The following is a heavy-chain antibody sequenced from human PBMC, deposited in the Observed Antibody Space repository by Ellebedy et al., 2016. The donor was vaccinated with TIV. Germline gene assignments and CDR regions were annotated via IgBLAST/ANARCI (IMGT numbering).Heavy chain of an antibody. Sequence: GESLKISXKGSGYSFTSYWIGWVRQMPGKGLEWMGIIYPGDSDTRYSPSFQGQVTISADKSISTAYLQWSSLKASDTAMYYCARRGSSYHHYNTPYNWFDPWGQGTLVTVSS. V-gene: IGHV5-51*01. J-gene: IGHJ5*02. CDR3: ARRGSSYHHYNTPYNWFDP. CDR2: IYPGDSDT. CDR1: GYSFTSYW. D-gene: IGHD2-15*01.